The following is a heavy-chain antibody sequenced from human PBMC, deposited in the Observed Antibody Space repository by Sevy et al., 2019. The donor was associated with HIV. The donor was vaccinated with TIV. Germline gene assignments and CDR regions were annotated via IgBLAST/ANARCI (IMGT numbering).Heavy chain of an antibody. V-gene: IGHV4-4*07. CDR2: INTSGST. CDR3: ARSNWVTATNGFSKSYYFDY. CDR1: GDSFSSYF. D-gene: IGHD7-27*01. Sequence: SETLSLTCTVSGDSFSSYFWAWIRQPAGKGLEWIGRINTSGSTNYNPSLKSRVTRSVDTSTSQFSLKVTSLTAADTAIYFCARSNWVTATNGFSKSYYFDYWGQGSLVTVSS. J-gene: IGHJ4*02.